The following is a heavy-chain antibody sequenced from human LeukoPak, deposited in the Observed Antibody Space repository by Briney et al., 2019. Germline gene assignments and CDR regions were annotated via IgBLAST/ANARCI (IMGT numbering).Heavy chain of an antibody. J-gene: IGHJ5*02. CDR3: ARDLHSGTVMVLA. Sequence: GGSLRLSCAASGFTFRSYTMSWVRQAPGKGLEWVSYISSSGSTIYYADSVKGRFTISRDNAKKSLYLQMNSLRAEDTAVYYCARDLHSGTVMVLAWGQGTLVTVSS. CDR2: ISSSGSTI. D-gene: IGHD5-18*01. V-gene: IGHV3-48*04. CDR1: GFTFRSYT.